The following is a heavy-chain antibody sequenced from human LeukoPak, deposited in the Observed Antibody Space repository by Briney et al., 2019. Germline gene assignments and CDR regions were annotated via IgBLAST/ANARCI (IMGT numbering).Heavy chain of an antibody. V-gene: IGHV4-61*02. Sequence: SETLSLTCTVSGGSISSGSYYWSWIRQPAGKGLEWIGRIYTSGSTNYNPSLKSRVTMSVDTSKNQFSLKLSSVTAADTAVYYCARARGDPASDLGNWFDPWGQGTLVTVSS. D-gene: IGHD7-27*01. CDR2: IYTSGST. CDR3: ARARGDPASDLGNWFDP. J-gene: IGHJ5*02. CDR1: GGSISSGSYY.